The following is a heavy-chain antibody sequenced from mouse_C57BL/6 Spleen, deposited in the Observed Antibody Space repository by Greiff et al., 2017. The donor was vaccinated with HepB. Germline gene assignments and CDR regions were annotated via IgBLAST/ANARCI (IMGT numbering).Heavy chain of an antibody. Sequence: VQLQQSGAELVRPGTSVKMSCKASGYTFTNYWIGWAKQRPGHGLEWIGDIYPGGGYTNYNEKFKGKATLTADKSSSTAYMQFSSLTSEDSAIYYCARQLRLGYYAMDYWGQGTSVTVSS. V-gene: IGHV1-63*01. J-gene: IGHJ4*01. D-gene: IGHD3-2*02. CDR3: ARQLRLGYYAMDY. CDR2: IYPGGGYT. CDR1: GYTFTNYW.